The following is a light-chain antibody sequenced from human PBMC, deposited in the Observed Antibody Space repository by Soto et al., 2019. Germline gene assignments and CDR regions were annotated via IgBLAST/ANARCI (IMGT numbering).Light chain of an antibody. J-gene: IGKJ2*01. CDR1: ESIRRDY. V-gene: IGKV3-20*01. CDR2: GAS. CDR3: QQYGGYPYT. Sequence: EIVLTQSPGTLSLSPGQRATLSCSASESIRRDYLAWYQQRLGQAPRLLIYGASSGATGIPDRFSGSGSRTYFTLTISRLEPEDVAIYSCQQYGGYPYTCGQGTKLEIK.